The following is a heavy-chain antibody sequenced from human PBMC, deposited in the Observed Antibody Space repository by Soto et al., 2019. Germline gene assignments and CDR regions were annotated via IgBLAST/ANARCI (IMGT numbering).Heavy chain of an antibody. D-gene: IGHD2-2*01. CDR1: GGTFSSYA. CDR3: ARDVDIVVVPAALNYYYYGMDV. Sequence: GASVKVSCKASGGTFSSYAISWVRQAPGQGLEWMGGIIPIFGTANYAQKFQGRVTITADESTSTAYMELSSLRSEDTAVYYCARDVDIVVVPAALNYYYYGMDVWGQGTTVTVS. V-gene: IGHV1-69*13. J-gene: IGHJ6*02. CDR2: IIPIFGTA.